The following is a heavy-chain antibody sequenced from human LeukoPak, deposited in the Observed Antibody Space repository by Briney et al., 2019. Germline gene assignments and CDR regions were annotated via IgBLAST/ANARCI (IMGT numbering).Heavy chain of an antibody. CDR2: I. V-gene: IGHV3-48*01. CDR3: ARALRYFDWLSTSPEYNWFDP. J-gene: IGHJ5*02. CDR1: RFTFSSYS. Sequence: PGGSLRLSCAASRFTFSSYSMNWVRQAPGKGLEWVSYIYYADSVKGRFTISRDNAKNSLYLQMNSLRAEDTAVYYCARALRYFDWLSTSPEYNWFDPWGQGTLVTVSS. D-gene: IGHD3-9*01.